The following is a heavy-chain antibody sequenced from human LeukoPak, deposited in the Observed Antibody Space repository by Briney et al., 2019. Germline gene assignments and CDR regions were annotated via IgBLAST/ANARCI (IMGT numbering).Heavy chain of an antibody. CDR3: ARGIGYYDRRNWFDP. CDR2: INHSGST. Sequence: SETLSLTCAVSGGSISSGDYSWSWIRQPPGKGLEWIGEINHSGSTNYNPSLKSRVTISVDTSKNQFSLKLSSVTAADTAVYYCARGIGYYDRRNWFDPWGQGTLVTVSS. D-gene: IGHD3-22*01. J-gene: IGHJ5*02. CDR1: GGSISSGDYS. V-gene: IGHV4-34*01.